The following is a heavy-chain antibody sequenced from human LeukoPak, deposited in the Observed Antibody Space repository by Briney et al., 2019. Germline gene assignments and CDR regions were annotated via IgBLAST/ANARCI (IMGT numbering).Heavy chain of an antibody. Sequence: GGSLRLSCAASGFTFSSYAMHWVRQAPGKGLEWVAVISYDGSNKYYADSVKGRFTISRDNSKSTLYLQMNSLRAEDTAVYYCAKDVDSSSWDYYGMDVWGKGTTVAVSS. CDR1: GFTFSSYA. D-gene: IGHD6-13*01. CDR2: ISYDGSNK. V-gene: IGHV3-30*04. CDR3: AKDVDSSSWDYYGMDV. J-gene: IGHJ6*04.